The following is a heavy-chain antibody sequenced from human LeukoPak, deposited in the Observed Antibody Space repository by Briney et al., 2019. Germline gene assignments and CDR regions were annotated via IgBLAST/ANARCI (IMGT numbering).Heavy chain of an antibody. V-gene: IGHV6-1*01. Sequence: SQTLSLTCAISGDSVSSNSATWNWLRQSPSRGLEWLGRTYYRSKWDNDYAVSVKSRITINPDTSKNQFSLQLNSVTPEDTAVYYCARAISATGNNWFDPWGQGTLVTVSS. CDR1: GDSVSSNSAT. J-gene: IGHJ5*02. CDR2: TYYRSKWDN. CDR3: ARAISATGNNWFDP. D-gene: IGHD1-1*01.